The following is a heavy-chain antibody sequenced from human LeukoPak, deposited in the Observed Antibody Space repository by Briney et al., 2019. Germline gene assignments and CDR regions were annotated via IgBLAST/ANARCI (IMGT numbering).Heavy chain of an antibody. CDR1: GGSISSSSYY. V-gene: IGHV4-39*07. CDR3: ARYSTRGSYYYMDV. Sequence: SETLSLTCTVSGGSISSSSYYWGWIRQPPGKGLEWIGSIYYSGSTYYNPSLKSRVTLSVDTSKNQFSLKLSSVTAADTAVYYCARYSTRGSYYYMDVWGKGTTVTVSS. D-gene: IGHD6-13*01. J-gene: IGHJ6*03. CDR2: IYYSGST.